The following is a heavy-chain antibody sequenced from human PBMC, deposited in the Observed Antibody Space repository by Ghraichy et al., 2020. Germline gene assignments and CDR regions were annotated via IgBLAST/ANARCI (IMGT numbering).Heavy chain of an antibody. J-gene: IGHJ4*02. CDR1: GFTFSSYA. Sequence: GGSLRLSCAASGFTFSSYAMSWVRQAPGKGLEWVSSISGSGGSTYYADSVKGRYTISRDNSKNTLYLQMNSLRAEDTAVYYCAKDHDFGELPLYYFDYWGQGTLVTVSS. D-gene: IGHD3-10*01. V-gene: IGHV3-23*01. CDR3: AKDHDFGELPLYYFDY. CDR2: ISGSGGST.